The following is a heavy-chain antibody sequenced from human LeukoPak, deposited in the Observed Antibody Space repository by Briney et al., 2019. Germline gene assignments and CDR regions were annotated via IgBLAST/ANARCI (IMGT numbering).Heavy chain of an antibody. V-gene: IGHV3-7*03. J-gene: IGHJ3*02. CDR1: TFTFSNYW. CDR2: IKQDGSEK. D-gene: IGHD1-14*01. CDR3: ARDVLAAGATGTFDI. Sequence: GGSLRLSCAASTFTFSNYWMSWVRQAPGKGLEWVANIKQDGSEKYYVDSVKGRFTISRDNAKTSLYLQMNSLRAEDTAVYYCARDVLAAGATGTFDIWGQGTMVTVSS.